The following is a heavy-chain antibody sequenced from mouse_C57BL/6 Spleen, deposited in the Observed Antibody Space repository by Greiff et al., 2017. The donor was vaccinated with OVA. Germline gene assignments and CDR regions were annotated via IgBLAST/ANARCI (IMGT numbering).Heavy chain of an antibody. D-gene: IGHD2-2*01. CDR1: GYAFSSYW. J-gene: IGHJ2*01. CDR2: IYPGDGDT. Sequence: VKLVESGAELVKPGASVKISCKASGYAFSSYWMNWVKQRPGKGLEWIGQIYPGDGDTNYNGKFKGKATLTADKSSSTAYMQLSSLTSEDSAVYFCARTTMVTSYGFDYWGQGTTLTVSS. V-gene: IGHV1-80*01. CDR3: ARTTMVTSYGFDY.